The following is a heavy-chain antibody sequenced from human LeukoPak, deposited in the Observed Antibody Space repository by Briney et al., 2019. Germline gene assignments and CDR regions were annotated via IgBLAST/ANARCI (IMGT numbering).Heavy chain of an antibody. CDR1: GGSFSGYY. CDR3: ARQRYSSSSYGY. Sequence: SETLSLTCAVYGGSFSGYYWSWIRQPPGKGLEWIGEINHSGSTNYNPSLKSRVTISVDTSKNQFPLKLSSVTAADTAVYYCARQRYSSSSYGYWGQGTLVTVSS. J-gene: IGHJ4*02. V-gene: IGHV4-34*01. CDR2: INHSGST. D-gene: IGHD6-6*01.